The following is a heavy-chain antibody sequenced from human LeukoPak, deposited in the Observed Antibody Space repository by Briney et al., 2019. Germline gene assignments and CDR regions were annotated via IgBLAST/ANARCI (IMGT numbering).Heavy chain of an antibody. CDR1: GASISIISHY. Sequence: KPSQTLSLTCTVSGASISIISHYWGWIRQPPGKGLEWIGSIYYSGSTYYNPSLKSRVTISVDTSKNQFSLKLSSVTAADTAVYYCARRRETTVTHFDYWGQGTLVTVSS. CDR3: ARRRETTVTHFDY. D-gene: IGHD4-17*01. J-gene: IGHJ4*02. V-gene: IGHV4-39*01. CDR2: IYYSGST.